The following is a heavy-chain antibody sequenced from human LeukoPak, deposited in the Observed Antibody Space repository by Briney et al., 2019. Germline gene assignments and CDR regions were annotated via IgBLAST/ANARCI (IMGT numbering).Heavy chain of an antibody. Sequence: GGSLRLSCAASGFTFSSYGMHWVRQAPGKGLEWVAVISYDGSNKYYADSVKGRFTISRDNSKNTLYLQMNSLRAEDTAVYYCAKDLQTVTYYFDYWGQGTLVTVSS. CDR3: AKDLQTVTYYFDY. CDR1: GFTFSSYG. V-gene: IGHV3-30*18. J-gene: IGHJ4*02. CDR2: ISYDGSNK. D-gene: IGHD4-17*01.